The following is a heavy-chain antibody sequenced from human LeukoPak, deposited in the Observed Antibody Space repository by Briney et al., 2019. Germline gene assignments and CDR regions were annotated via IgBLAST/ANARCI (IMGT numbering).Heavy chain of an antibody. Sequence: PSETLSLTCAVYIDSFSNYHWNWIRQTPAKGMEWIGEVNESGGTNISPSLRSRVILSVDTSKNQFSLKLISVTVADTAIYYCARGQGATVPQVGKNWFDPWGQGTRVTVSS. CDR1: IDSFSNYH. D-gene: IGHD1-26*01. V-gene: IGHV4-34*01. CDR3: ARGQGATVPQVGKNWFDP. J-gene: IGHJ5*02. CDR2: VNESGGT.